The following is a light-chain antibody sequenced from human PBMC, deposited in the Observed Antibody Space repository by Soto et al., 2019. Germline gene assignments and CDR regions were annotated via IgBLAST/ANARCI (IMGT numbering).Light chain of an antibody. V-gene: IGLV2-14*01. J-gene: IGLJ2*01. CDR3: SSYTSRSCLVV. CDR1: RSDVGGYNY. CDR2: DVS. Sequence: QSALTQPASVSGSPGQSITISCTGTRSDVGGYNYLSWYQQHPGKAPKLMIYDVSNRPSGVSNRFSGSKSGNTASLTISGLQAEHEADYYCSSYTSRSCLVVLGGGTQVTVL.